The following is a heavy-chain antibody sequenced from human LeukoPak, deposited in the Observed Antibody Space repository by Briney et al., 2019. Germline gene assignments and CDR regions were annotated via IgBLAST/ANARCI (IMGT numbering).Heavy chain of an antibody. CDR3: ARVRGSGWPPYYYYYMDV. V-gene: IGHV4-61*02. CDR2: IYTSGST. CDR1: GGSISSGSYY. D-gene: IGHD6-19*01. J-gene: IGHJ6*03. Sequence: SETLSLTCTVSGGSISSGSYYWSWIRQPAGKGLEWIGRIYTSGSTNYNPSLKSRVTISVDTSKNQFSLKLSSVTAADTAVYYCARVRGSGWPPYYYYYMDVWGKGTTVTVSS.